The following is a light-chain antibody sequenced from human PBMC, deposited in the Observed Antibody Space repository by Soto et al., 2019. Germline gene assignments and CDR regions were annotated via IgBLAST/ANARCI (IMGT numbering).Light chain of an antibody. CDR3: CSYAGSNTPYV. CDR2: EGN. Sequence: QSVLTQPASVSGSPGQSITISCTGTSSDVGRYNLVSWYQHHPGKAPKLMIYEGNKRPSEVSNRFSGSKSGNTASLTISGLQAEDEADYYCCSYAGSNTPYVFGNGTKVTVL. CDR1: SSDVGRYNL. V-gene: IGLV2-23*01. J-gene: IGLJ1*01.